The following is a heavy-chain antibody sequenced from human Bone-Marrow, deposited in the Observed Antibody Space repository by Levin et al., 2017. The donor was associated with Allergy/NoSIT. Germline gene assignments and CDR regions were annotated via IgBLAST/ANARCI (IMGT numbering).Heavy chain of an antibody. J-gene: IGHJ4*02. CDR2: IYYSGTT. Sequence: LRLSCSVSGGSISSSGYYWSWIRQHPVKGLEWIGYIYYSGTTNYNASVKDRLTISVDTSKNQFSLQLRSVTDADTAVYYCARGLSVVVAQKPAYYFDHWGQGTLVTVSS. CDR3: ARGLSVVVAQKPAYYFDH. CDR1: GGSISSSGYY. D-gene: IGHD4/OR15-4a*01. V-gene: IGHV4-31*03.